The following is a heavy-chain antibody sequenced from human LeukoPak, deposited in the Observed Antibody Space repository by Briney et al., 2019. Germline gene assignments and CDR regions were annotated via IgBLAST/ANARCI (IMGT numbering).Heavy chain of an antibody. V-gene: IGHV3-7*03. CDR1: GFTFSSYW. D-gene: IGHD6-6*01. CDR3: AKDRVSSSSAAQWLVRTSFDY. CDR2: INQDGSEQ. Sequence: PGRSLRLSCAASGFTFSSYWMSWVRQAPGKGLEWVANINQDGSEQYYVDSVKGRFTISRDNAKNSLYLQMNSLRAEDTAVYYCAKDRVSSSSAAQWLVRTSFDYWGQGTLVTVSS. J-gene: IGHJ4*02.